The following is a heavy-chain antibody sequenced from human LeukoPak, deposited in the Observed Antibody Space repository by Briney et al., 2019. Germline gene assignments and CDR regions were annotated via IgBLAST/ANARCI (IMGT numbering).Heavy chain of an antibody. CDR3: ARAQSETFHDFDC. D-gene: IGHD1-14*01. Sequence: SGGSLRLSCAASGFSFSSYGMHWVRQAPGKGLNWVAVIGYDGRNEHYADSVKGRFTISRDNSKNTLFLQMNSLRAEDTAVYYRARAQSETFHDFDCWGQGTLVTVSS. CDR2: IGYDGRNE. J-gene: IGHJ4*02. CDR1: GFSFSSYG. V-gene: IGHV3-33*01.